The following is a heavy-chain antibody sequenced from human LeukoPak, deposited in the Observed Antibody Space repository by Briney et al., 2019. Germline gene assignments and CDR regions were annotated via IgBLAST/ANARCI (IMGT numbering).Heavy chain of an antibody. D-gene: IGHD2-2*01. Sequence: GGSLRLSCAASGFTFSSFAMTWVRQAPGKGLEWVSVINTGGGTTDYADSVKGRFTISRDNSKNTLYLQMNSLRAEDTAVYYCARLRAFRGVPPGRYHFDYWGQGTLVTVSP. CDR1: GFTFSSFA. CDR2: INTGGGTT. V-gene: IGHV3-23*01. J-gene: IGHJ4*02. CDR3: ARLRAFRGVPPGRYHFDY.